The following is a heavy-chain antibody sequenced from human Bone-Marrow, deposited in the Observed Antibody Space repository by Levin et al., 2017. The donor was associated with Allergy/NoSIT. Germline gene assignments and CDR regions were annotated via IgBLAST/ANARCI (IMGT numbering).Heavy chain of an antibody. CDR1: GGSINSNIYY. J-gene: IGHJ4*02. V-gene: IGHV4-39*01. CDR2: SFYSGTT. D-gene: IGHD6-13*01. CDR3: ATLSAGLFFDY. Sequence: SQTLSLTCSVSGGSINSNIYYWGWVRQPPGTGLEWIGSSFYSGTTFYNPSLKSRVSISVDTSKSQFSLSLSSVTAADTAVYYCATLSAGLFFDYWGQGALVIVSS.